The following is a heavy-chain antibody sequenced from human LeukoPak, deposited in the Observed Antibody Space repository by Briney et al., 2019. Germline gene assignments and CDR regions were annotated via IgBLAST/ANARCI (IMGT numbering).Heavy chain of an antibody. D-gene: IGHD3-3*01. CDR1: GFTLSIYW. Sequence: GGSLRLSCAASGFTLSIYWMNWVRQAPGKGLEWVANIKEDGSEKYYVDSVKGRFTISRDNAKNSLYLEMNSLRAEDTAVYYCARDRNTDFWSGYYTNYCDYWGQGTLVTVSS. V-gene: IGHV3-7*01. J-gene: IGHJ4*02. CDR2: IKEDGSEK. CDR3: ARDRNTDFWSGYYTNYCDY.